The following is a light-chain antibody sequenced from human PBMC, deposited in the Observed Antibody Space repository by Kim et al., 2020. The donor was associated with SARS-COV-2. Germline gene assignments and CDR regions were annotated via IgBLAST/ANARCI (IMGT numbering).Light chain of an antibody. CDR2: QDS. CDR3: QAWDSSTVV. Sequence: VSPGKTASITCSGDKLGDKYACWYQQKPGQSPVLVIYQDSTRPSGIPERFSGSNSGNTATLTISGTQAMDEADYYCQAWDSSTVVFGGGTQLTVL. J-gene: IGLJ2*01. CDR1: KLGDKY. V-gene: IGLV3-1*01.